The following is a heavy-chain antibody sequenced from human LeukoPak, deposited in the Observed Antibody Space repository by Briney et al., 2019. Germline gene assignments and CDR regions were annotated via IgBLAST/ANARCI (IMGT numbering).Heavy chain of an antibody. CDR2: IVVGSGNT. Sequence: SVKVSCKASGFSFTNSGVQWVRQARGQRLEWIGWIVVGSGNTNYAQKFQERVTITRDRSTSTAYLELSSLRSEDTAVYYCAADSRQLQPHDAFDIWGQGTMVTVSS. J-gene: IGHJ3*02. V-gene: IGHV1-58*01. D-gene: IGHD1-1*01. CDR3: AADSRQLQPHDAFDI. CDR1: GFSFTNSG.